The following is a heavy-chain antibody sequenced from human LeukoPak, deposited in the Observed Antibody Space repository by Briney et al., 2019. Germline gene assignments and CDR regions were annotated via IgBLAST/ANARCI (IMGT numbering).Heavy chain of an antibody. V-gene: IGHV4-31*11. D-gene: IGHD1-14*01. J-gene: IGHJ4*02. Sequence: SETLSLTCAVYGGSFSGYYWSWIRQHPGKGLEWIGYIYYSGSTYYNPSLKSRVTISVDTSKKQFSLKLSSVTAADTAVYYCARRNHDLYYFDYWGQGTLVTVSS. CDR1: GGSFSGYY. CDR2: IYYSGST. CDR3: ARRNHDLYYFDY.